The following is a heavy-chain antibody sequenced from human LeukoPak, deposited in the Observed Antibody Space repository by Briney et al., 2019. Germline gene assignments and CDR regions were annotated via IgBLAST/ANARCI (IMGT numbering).Heavy chain of an antibody. CDR3: ARGYTNYGYVFDI. J-gene: IGHJ3*02. V-gene: IGHV3-21*04. D-gene: IGHD4-11*01. CDR1: GFTFSSYS. CDR2: ISSSSSYI. Sequence: GGSLRLSRAGSGFTFSSYSMNWVRQAPGKGLEWVSSISSSSSYIYCADSVKGRFTISRDNARNSLYLQMNNLRVEDTAVYYCARGYTNYGYVFDIWGQGTMVTVSS.